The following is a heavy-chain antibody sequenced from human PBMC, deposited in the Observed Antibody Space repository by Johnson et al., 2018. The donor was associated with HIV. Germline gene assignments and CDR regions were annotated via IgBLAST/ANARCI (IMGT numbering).Heavy chain of an antibody. CDR1: GFTFDDYG. V-gene: IGHV3-20*04. J-gene: IGHJ3*02. D-gene: IGHD3-3*01. CDR3: ARESIFGVVIYAFDI. CDR2: INWNGGRT. Sequence: VQLVESGGGVVRPGGSLRLSCAASGFTFDDYGMSWVRQAPGKGLEWVSHINWNGGRTGYADSMKGRFTISRDNAKKSLYMQMNSLRAEDTGLYYCARESIFGVVIYAFDIWGQGTMVTVSS.